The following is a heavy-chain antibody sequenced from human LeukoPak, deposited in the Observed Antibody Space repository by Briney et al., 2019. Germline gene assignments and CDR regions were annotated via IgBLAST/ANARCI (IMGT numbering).Heavy chain of an antibody. CDR2: ISWNSGGI. Sequence: GRSLRLSCAASGFTFDDYAMHWVRQAPGKGLEWVSGISWNSGGIGYADSVKGRFTISRDNAKNSLYLQMNSLRAEDTALYYCAKDTMVRGVTYYFDYWGQGTLVTVSS. V-gene: IGHV3-9*01. D-gene: IGHD3-10*01. CDR1: GFTFDDYA. J-gene: IGHJ4*02. CDR3: AKDTMVRGVTYYFDY.